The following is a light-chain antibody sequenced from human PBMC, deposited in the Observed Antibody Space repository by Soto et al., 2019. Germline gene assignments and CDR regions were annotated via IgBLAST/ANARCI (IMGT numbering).Light chain of an antibody. V-gene: IGKV1-5*01. CDR2: DAS. CDR1: QSISSW. J-gene: IGKJ4*01. Sequence: DIQMTQSPSPLSASVGDRVTITCRASQSISSWLAWYQQKPGKAPKLLIYDASSLESGVPSRFSGSGSGTEFTLTISSLQPDDFATYYCQQYNSYSGTFGGGTKVEIK. CDR3: QQYNSYSGT.